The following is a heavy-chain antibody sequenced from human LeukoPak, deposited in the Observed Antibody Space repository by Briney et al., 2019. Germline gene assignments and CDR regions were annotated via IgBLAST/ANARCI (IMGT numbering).Heavy chain of an antibody. J-gene: IGHJ4*02. CDR1: SYTFTNYG. CDR3: ARDYLPDIAAAPGVFGGY. V-gene: IGHV1-18*01. Sequence: GASVKVSCKASSYTFTNYGITWVRQAPGQGLEWMGWISAYNGNTNYAQNLQGRVTMTTDTSTSTAYMELRSLRSDDTAVYYCARDYLPDIAAAPGVFGGYWGQGTLVTVSS. CDR2: ISAYNGNT. D-gene: IGHD6-13*01.